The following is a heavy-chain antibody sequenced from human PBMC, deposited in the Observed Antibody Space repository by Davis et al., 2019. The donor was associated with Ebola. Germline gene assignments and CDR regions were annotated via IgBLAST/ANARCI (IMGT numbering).Heavy chain of an antibody. V-gene: IGHV3-30-3*01. CDR1: GFTFTSYA. D-gene: IGHD2-21*01. CDR3: ARYCIWADCSYFDF. Sequence: PGGSLRLSCAGSGFTFTSYAMHWVRQAPGKGLEWVAVISYDGSNKDSADSLQGRFTISRDNSKNTLYLQMNSLRAEDTATYYCARYCIWADCSYFDFWGQGTLVTVSS. CDR2: ISYDGSNK. J-gene: IGHJ4*02.